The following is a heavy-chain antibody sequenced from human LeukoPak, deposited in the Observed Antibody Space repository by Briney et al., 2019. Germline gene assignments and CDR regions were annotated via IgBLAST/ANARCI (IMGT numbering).Heavy chain of an antibody. CDR3: ASHYYGSGNTNWFDP. J-gene: IGHJ5*02. V-gene: IGHV4-4*07. Sequence: SETLSLTCTVSGGSISSYYWSWIRQPAGKGLEWIGRIYTSGSTNYNPSLKSRVTMSVDTSKNQFSLKLSSVTAADTAVYYCASHYYGSGNTNWFDPWGQGTLVTVSS. D-gene: IGHD3-10*01. CDR2: IYTSGST. CDR1: GGSISSYY.